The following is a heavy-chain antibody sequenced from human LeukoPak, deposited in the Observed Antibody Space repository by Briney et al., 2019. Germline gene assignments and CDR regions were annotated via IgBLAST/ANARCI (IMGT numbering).Heavy chain of an antibody. J-gene: IGHJ4*02. CDR2: IRSKLYGGTT. CDR3: TRDLQSTVLRYYFDY. CDR1: GFTFGDYA. V-gene: IGHV3-49*04. Sequence: QAGGSLRLSCTASGFTFGDYAMSWVRQAPGKGLEWIGFIRSKLYGGTTDYAASVKGRFTISRDDSKSIAYLQMNSLKTEDTAVYYCTRDLQSTVLRYYFDYWGQGTLVTVSS. D-gene: IGHD3-9*01.